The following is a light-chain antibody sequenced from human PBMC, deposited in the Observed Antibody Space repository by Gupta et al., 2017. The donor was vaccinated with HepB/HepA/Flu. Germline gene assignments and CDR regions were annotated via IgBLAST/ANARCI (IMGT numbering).Light chain of an antibody. J-gene: IGKJ3*01. CDR3: QKTYSSPHT. V-gene: IGKV1-39*01. CDR2: AAS. CDR1: QSISDF. Sequence: QMTQTPSSLSASVGDRINISCRASQSISDFLNWYQQRPGKAPKLLIYAASTLQTGVPSEFSGSGSGTDFTLTIGSLHPEDFATYYCQKTYSSPHTFGHGTIVDVK.